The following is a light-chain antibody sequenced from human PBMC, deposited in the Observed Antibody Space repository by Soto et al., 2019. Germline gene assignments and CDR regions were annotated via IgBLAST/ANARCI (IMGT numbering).Light chain of an antibody. CDR2: KAS. V-gene: IGKV1-5*03. CDR3: QQHNDFPLT. J-gene: IGKJ4*01. CDR1: QSIVNW. Sequence: DIQMTQSPSTLSASVGDRVTITCRASQSIVNWLAWYQQKPGKAPKLLIYKASNLENGVPSRFSGSGSGTEFTLTISSLQPDDFATYYCQQHNDFPLTFGGGTKVEIK.